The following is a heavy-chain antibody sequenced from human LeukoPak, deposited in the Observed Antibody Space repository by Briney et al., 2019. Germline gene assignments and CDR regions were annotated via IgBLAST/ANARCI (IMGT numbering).Heavy chain of an antibody. CDR2: INHSGRV. CDR1: GEFFSYNY. V-gene: IGHV4-34*01. Sequence: SDTLSLTCAVSGEFFSYNYWTWVRQPPGKGLEWIGDINHSGRVNYRPSLKSRVTISADTSKSQFSLKLNAVTAGDTAVYYCARGLGPMSPSLDYWGQGSLVTVSS. J-gene: IGHJ4*02. D-gene: IGHD3-22*01. CDR3: ARGLGPMSPSLDY.